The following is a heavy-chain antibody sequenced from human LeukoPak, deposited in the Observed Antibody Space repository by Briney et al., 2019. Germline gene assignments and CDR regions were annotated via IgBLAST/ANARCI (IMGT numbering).Heavy chain of an antibody. CDR2: IRPDGSDT. Sequence: GRSLRLSCAASGFTFSAYGIHWVRQAPGKGLEWVALIRPDGSDTYYADSVKGRFTISRDNTKNTLYLQMNSLRAEDTAVYYCARVFGKLGPLAYYYYGMDVWGQGTTVTVSS. D-gene: IGHD7-27*01. CDR1: GFTFSAYG. J-gene: IGHJ6*02. CDR3: ARVFGKLGPLAYYYYGMDV. V-gene: IGHV3-33*01.